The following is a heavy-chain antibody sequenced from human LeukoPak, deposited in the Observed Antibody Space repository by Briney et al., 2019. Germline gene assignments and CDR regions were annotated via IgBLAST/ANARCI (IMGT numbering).Heavy chain of an antibody. CDR1: GFSVSSNY. Sequence: GGSLRLSCAASGFSVSSNYMSWVRQAPGKGLEWVSVIYNDGTTYYADSVKGRFTISKDTSKNTLYLQMNSLRTDDTGVYYCARDSARGGASSGDFDSWGQGAPVTVSS. J-gene: IGHJ4*02. V-gene: IGHV3-53*05. D-gene: IGHD3-10*01. CDR2: IYNDGTT. CDR3: ARDSARGGASSGDFDS.